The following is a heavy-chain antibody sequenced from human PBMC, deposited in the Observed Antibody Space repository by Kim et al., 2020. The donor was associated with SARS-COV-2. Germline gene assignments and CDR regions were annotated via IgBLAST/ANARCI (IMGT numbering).Heavy chain of an antibody. V-gene: IGHV3-64D*06. CDR2: VSGNGENT. CDR1: GLTFSHYT. D-gene: IGHD5-18*01. J-gene: IGHJ4*02. Sequence: GGSLRLSCSASGLTFSHYTFHWVRQAPRKGLEFVSAVSGNGENTYYADSVRGRFTVSRDNSKNTVYLQMNTLRDEDSSVYYCVIIRGYTSGSFDYWGQG. CDR3: VIIRGYTSGSFDY.